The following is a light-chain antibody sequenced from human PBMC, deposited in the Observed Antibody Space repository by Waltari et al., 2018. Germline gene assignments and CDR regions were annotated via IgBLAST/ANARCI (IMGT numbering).Light chain of an antibody. V-gene: IGKV4-1*01. Sequence: DIVMTQSPDSLAVSLGERATINCKSSRSILYSSNNKNYLAWYHQKPGRPPKLLINWASSRESGVPDRFSGSGSGTDFTLTISSLQAEDVAVYYCQQYYSFPMFGQGTKVEIK. CDR3: QQYYSFPM. CDR2: WAS. CDR1: RSILYSSNNKNY. J-gene: IGKJ1*01.